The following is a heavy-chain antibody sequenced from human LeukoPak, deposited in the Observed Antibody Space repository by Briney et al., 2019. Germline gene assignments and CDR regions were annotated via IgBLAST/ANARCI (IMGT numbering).Heavy chain of an antibody. CDR2: ISISSSTI. CDR3: ARYARFGSGDDAFDI. J-gene: IGHJ3*02. Sequence: PGGALRLSCAASGVTFSSYSMNWVRQAPGEGLGGGSYISISSSTIYYADSVKGRFTISRDNAKNSLYLQMNSLRAEDTAVYYCARYARFGSGDDAFDIWGQGTMVTVSS. V-gene: IGHV3-48*04. D-gene: IGHD3-10*01. CDR1: GVTFSSYS.